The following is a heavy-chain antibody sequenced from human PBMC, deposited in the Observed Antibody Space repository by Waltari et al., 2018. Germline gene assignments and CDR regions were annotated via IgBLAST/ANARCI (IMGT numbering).Heavy chain of an antibody. D-gene: IGHD3-16*02. CDR3: ARGRGMITFGGVIVQRFNYFDY. V-gene: IGHV4-34*01. Sequence: QVQLQQWGAGLLKPSETLSLTCAVYGGSFSGYYWSWIRQPPGKGLEWIGEINHSGSTNYNPSLKSRVTISVDTSKNQFSLKLSSVTAADTAVYYCARGRGMITFGGVIVQRFNYFDYWGQGTLVTVSS. CDR2: INHSGST. J-gene: IGHJ4*02. CDR1: GGSFSGYY.